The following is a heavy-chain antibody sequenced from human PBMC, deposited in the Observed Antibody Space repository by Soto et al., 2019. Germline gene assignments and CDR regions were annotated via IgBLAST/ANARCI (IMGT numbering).Heavy chain of an antibody. CDR2: IIPYNGNT. CDR3: AKKSSPPERVPNWFGC. V-gene: IGHV1-18*01. J-gene: IGHJ5*01. CDR1: GYTFRNYG. Sequence: QVQLVQSGAEVQKPGASVKVSCKASGYTFRNYGISWVRQAPGQGLEWMGWIIPYNGNTHYAQNFQGRVNMTTATTNNTAPKELKTLKSDDPAVYHCAKKSSPPERVPNWFGCRGQGNMVTVSS.